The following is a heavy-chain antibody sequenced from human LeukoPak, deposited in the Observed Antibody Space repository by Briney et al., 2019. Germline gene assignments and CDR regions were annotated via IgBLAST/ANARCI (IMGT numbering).Heavy chain of an antibody. CDR3: AKSQRSADIVVVPAAIPYYYYGMDV. Sequence: GRSLRLSCAASGSTFSSYGMHWVRQAPGKGLEWVAVISYDGSNKYYADSVKGRFTISRDNSKNTLYLQMNSLRAEDTAVYYCAKSQRSADIVVVPAAIPYYYYGMDVWGQGTTVTVSS. D-gene: IGHD2-2*01. V-gene: IGHV3-30*18. CDR1: GSTFSSYG. CDR2: ISYDGSNK. J-gene: IGHJ6*02.